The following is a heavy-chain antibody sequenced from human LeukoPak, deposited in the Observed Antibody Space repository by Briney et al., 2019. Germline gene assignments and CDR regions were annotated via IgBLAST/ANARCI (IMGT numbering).Heavy chain of an antibody. D-gene: IGHD1-26*01. CDR1: GGSISSSSYY. V-gene: IGHV4-39*07. Sequence: SETLSLTCTVSGGSISSSSYYWGWIRQPPGKGLEWIGSIYYSGSTYYNPSLKSRVTISVDTSKNQFSLKLSSVTAADTAVYYCARSPWSYYFDYWGQGTLVTVSS. J-gene: IGHJ4*02. CDR2: IYYSGST. CDR3: ARSPWSYYFDY.